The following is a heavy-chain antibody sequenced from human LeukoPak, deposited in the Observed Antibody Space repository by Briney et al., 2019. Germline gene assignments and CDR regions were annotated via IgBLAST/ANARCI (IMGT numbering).Heavy chain of an antibody. CDR1: GFTFRIYW. D-gene: IGHD1-26*01. CDR3: AREGSGNYWGNDY. J-gene: IGHJ4*02. CDR2: INSDGSST. Sequence: GGSLRLSCAASGFTFRIYWMHWVRQAPGKGLVWVSRINSDGSSTSYADSVKGRFTISRDNAKNTLYLQMNSLRAEDTAVYYCAREGSGNYWGNDYWGQGTLVTVSS. V-gene: IGHV3-74*01.